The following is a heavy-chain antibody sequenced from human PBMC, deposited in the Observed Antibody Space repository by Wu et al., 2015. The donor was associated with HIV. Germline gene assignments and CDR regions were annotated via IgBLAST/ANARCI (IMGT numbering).Heavy chain of an antibody. CDR1: GYLFTNQY. D-gene: IGHD6-13*01. Sequence: QVQLTQSGAEVKKPGASMKVSCKASGYLFTNQYIHWVRQAPGQGLEWMGWINPNTGGTIYAQTFQGRVTMTRDTSINTVYMDLDRLKSDDTAIYYCARKKLAAGALDLWGQGTLVTVSS. V-gene: IGHV1-2*02. CDR2: INPNTGGT. CDR3: ARKKLAAGALDL. J-gene: IGHJ5*02.